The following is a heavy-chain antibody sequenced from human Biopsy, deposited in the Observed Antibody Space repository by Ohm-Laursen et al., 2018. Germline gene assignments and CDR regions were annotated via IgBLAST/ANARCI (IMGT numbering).Heavy chain of an antibody. CDR3: ARDRYYGSESYYSHYNMDV. Sequence: SLRLSCAATGFTFSSYGIHWVRQAPGKGLEWVAVIWYNGSNKYSADSVKGRFSISRDNSKNTVYLQMNSLRAADTAVYYCARDRYYGSESYYSHYNMDVWGQGTTVSVSS. CDR2: IWYNGSNK. V-gene: IGHV3-33*01. CDR1: GFTFSSYG. J-gene: IGHJ6*02. D-gene: IGHD3-10*01.